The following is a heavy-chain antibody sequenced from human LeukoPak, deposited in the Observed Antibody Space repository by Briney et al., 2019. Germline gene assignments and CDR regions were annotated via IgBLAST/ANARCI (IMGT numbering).Heavy chain of an antibody. CDR2: INHSGST. Sequence: SETLSLTCAVYGVSFSGYYWSWIRQPPGKGLEWIGEINHSGSTNYNPSLKSRVTISVDTSKNQFSLKLSSVTAADTAVYYCARRGEGGTDYWGQGTLVTVSS. V-gene: IGHV4-34*01. J-gene: IGHJ4*02. CDR1: GVSFSGYY. CDR3: ARRGEGGTDY. D-gene: IGHD3-10*01.